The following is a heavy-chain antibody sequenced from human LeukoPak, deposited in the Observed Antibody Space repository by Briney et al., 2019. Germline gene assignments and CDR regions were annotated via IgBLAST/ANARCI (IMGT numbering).Heavy chain of an antibody. J-gene: IGHJ4*02. CDR1: GFTFDDYG. CDR3: ARGDIVVVPAAFDY. V-gene: IGHV3-20*04. CDR2: INWNGGST. Sequence: TGGSLRLSCAASGFTFDDYGMSWVRQAPGKGLEWVSGINWNGGSTGYADSVKGRFTISRDNAKNSLYLQMNSLRAEDTALYYCARGDIVVVPAAFDYWGQGTLVTVSS. D-gene: IGHD2-2*01.